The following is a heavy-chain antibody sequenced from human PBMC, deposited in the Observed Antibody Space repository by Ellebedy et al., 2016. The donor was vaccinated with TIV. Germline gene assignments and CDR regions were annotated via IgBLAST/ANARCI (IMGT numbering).Heavy chain of an antibody. V-gene: IGHV4-39*01. Sequence: GSLRLSCSVSGGSISNSNSYWVWIRQPPGKGLEWIASIYYTENAYYSPSLKSRVTISVDTSKNQYSLNLSSVTAADTAVYYCARSRGGENYYYGMDVWGQGTTVTVSS. CDR3: ARSRGGENYYYGMDV. CDR2: IYYTENA. J-gene: IGHJ6*02. CDR1: GGSISNSNSY. D-gene: IGHD5-24*01.